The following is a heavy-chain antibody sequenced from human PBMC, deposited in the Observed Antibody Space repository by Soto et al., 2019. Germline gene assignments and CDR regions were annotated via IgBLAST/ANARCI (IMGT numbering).Heavy chain of an antibody. D-gene: IGHD3-10*01. V-gene: IGHV4-30-4*01. CDR2: IYYSGST. CDR1: GGSSSSGDYY. CDR3: ARVGGFGATTIDY. J-gene: IGHJ4*02. Sequence: TSETHSLTCTVSGGSSSSGDYYWSWVRQPPGKGLEWIGYIYYSGSTYYNPSLKSRVTISVDTSKNQFSLKLSSVTAADTAVYYCARVGGFGATTIDYWGQGTLVTVSS.